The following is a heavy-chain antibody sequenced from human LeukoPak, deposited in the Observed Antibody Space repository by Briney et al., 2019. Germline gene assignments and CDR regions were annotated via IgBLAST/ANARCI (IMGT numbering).Heavy chain of an antibody. D-gene: IGHD3-16*01. CDR2: FGTRSSSI. CDR1: GFTFSNYA. CDR3: ARENDQGFDY. V-gene: IGHV3-21*01. J-gene: IGHJ4*02. Sequence: GSLRLSCAASGFTFSNYAMNWVRQAPGKGLEWVSSFGTRSSSIYYAHSVTGRFIVSRDNAKNSLFLQMNSLRAEDTAVYYCARENDQGFDYWGQGTLVTVSS.